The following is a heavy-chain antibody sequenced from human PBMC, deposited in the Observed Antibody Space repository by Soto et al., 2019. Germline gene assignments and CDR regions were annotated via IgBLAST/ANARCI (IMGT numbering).Heavy chain of an antibody. V-gene: IGHV1-18*01. CDR1: GYTFTSYG. J-gene: IGHJ6*02. Sequence: ASVKVSCKASGYTFTSYGISWVRQAPGQGLEWMGWISAYNGNTNYAQKLQGRVTMTTDTSTSTAYMELRSLRSDDTAVYYWARGGGSYYYYYGMDVWGQGTTVTVSS. CDR3: ARGGGSYYYYYGMDV. D-gene: IGHD3-16*01. CDR2: ISAYNGNT.